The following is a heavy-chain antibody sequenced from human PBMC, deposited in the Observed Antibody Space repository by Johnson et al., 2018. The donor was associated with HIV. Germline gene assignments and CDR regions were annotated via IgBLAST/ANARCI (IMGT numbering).Heavy chain of an antibody. Sequence: EVQLVESGGGLVEPGGSLRLSCAASGFTFSNAWMNWVRQAPGKGLEWVGRIKRNSDEGTTDSPTPVTGNFTISRDDSNNTLYLPRNSLKTEDTAGYYFSTGDIVVVVGAIRLPLHDAFDIWGQGTMVTVSS. J-gene: IGHJ3*02. D-gene: IGHD2-15*01. V-gene: IGHV3-15*01. CDR3: STGDIVVVVGAIRLPLHDAFDI. CDR1: GFTFSNAW. CDR2: IKRNSDEGTT.